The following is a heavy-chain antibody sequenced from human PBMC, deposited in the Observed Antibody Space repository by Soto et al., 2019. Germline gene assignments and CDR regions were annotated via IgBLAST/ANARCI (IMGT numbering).Heavy chain of an antibody. J-gene: IGHJ3*01. CDR3: VREGAGTDNCPHDALDV. V-gene: IGHV3-11*01. CDR1: GFSFGSHY. Sequence: QVQLVESGGGLVKPGGSLRLSCTASGFSFGSHYMTWVRQAPGKGLEYISYIDTTTRNTFYADSVKGRFIISRDNAKNSIFLQMTALRVVDKAVYFFVREGAGTDNCPHDALDVWGPGTVVTVSS. CDR2: IDTTTRNT. D-gene: IGHD6-19*01.